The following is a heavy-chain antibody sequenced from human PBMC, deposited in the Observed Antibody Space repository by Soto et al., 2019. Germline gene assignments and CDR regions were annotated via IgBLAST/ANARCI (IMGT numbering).Heavy chain of an antibody. CDR3: AREEGTAVGSNCFDP. D-gene: IGHD1-1*01. V-gene: IGHV1-69*12. J-gene: IGHJ5*02. Sequence: QVQLVQSGAEVKKPGSSVKVSCKASGGTLSNHAISWVRQARGQGLEWIGGIIPIFGTPYYAQKFQGRVTITADASTSTVYMELTSLISDDTAVYFCAREEGTAVGSNCFDPWGQGTLVTVSS. CDR1: GGTLSNHA. CDR2: IIPIFGTP.